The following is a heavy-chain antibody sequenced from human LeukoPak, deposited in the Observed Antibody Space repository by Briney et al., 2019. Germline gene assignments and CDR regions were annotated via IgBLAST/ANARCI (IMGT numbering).Heavy chain of an antibody. J-gene: IGHJ5*02. CDR3: ARGRMVRGVGNWFDP. D-gene: IGHD3-10*01. CDR1: GYTFTSYD. CDR2: MNPNSGNT. V-gene: IGHV1-8*01. Sequence: ASVKVSCKASGYTFTSYDINWVRQATGQGLEWMGWMNPNSGNTGYAQKFQGRVTMTRNTSISTAYMELSSLRSEDTAVCYCARGRMVRGVGNWFDPWGQGTLVTVSS.